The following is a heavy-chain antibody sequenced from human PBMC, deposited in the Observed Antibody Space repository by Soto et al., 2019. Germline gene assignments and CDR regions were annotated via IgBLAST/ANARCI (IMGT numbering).Heavy chain of an antibody. V-gene: IGHV1-8*02. D-gene: IGHD3-10*01. CDR1: GYTFTSYG. CDR3: ARSGSSQGLLWFGELYYYYYYMDV. Sequence: GASVKVSCKASGYTFTSYGISWVRQAPGQGLEWMGWMNANSGNTGYAQKFQGRVTMTTNTSISTAYMELSSLRSEDTAVYYCARSGSSQGLLWFGELYYYYYYMDVWGKGTTVTVSS. CDR2: MNANSGNT. J-gene: IGHJ6*03.